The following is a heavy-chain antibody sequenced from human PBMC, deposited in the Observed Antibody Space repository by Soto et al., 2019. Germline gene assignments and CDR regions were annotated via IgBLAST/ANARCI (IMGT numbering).Heavy chain of an antibody. CDR1: GFTFSSYA. J-gene: IGHJ4*02. Sequence: PGGSLRLSCAASGFTFSSYAMSWVRQAPGKGLEWVSAISGSGGSTYYADSVKGRFTISRDNSKNTLYLQMSSLRAEDTAVYYCVKDRYCSSTTCYGAFDYWGQGTPVTVSS. CDR2: ISGSGGST. V-gene: IGHV3-23*01. CDR3: VKDRYCSSTTCYGAFDY. D-gene: IGHD2-2*01.